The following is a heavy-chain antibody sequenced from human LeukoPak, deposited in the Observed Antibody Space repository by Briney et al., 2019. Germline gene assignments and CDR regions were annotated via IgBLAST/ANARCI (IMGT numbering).Heavy chain of an antibody. CDR2: IYYSGST. D-gene: IGHD5-24*01. J-gene: IGHJ4*02. V-gene: IGHV4-59*01. CDR3: ARGGRWLQFNY. CDR1: GGSISSYY. Sequence: SETLSLTCTASGGSISSYYWSWIRQPPGKGLEWIGYIYYSGSTNYNPSLKSRVTISVDTSKNQFSLKLTSVTAADTAVYYCARGGRWLQFNYWGQGTLVTVSS.